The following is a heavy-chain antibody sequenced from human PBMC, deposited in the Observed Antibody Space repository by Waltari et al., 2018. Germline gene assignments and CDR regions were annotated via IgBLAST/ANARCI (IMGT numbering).Heavy chain of an antibody. CDR3: ARLALSYSSGWYYFDY. D-gene: IGHD6-19*01. J-gene: IGHJ4*02. V-gene: IGHV4-39*01. CDR2: IDYSGST. CDR1: GFTFSSYA. Sequence: VQLLESGGGLVQPGGSLRLSCAASGFTFSSYAMSWIRQPPGKGLEWIGSIDYSGSTYYNPSLKSRVTISVDTSKNQFSLKLSSVTAADTAVYYCARLALSYSSGWYYFDYWGQGTLVTVSS.